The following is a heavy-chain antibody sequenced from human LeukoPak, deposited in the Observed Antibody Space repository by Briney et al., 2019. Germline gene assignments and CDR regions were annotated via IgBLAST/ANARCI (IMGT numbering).Heavy chain of an antibody. CDR2: IRQDESEQ. Sequence: GGSLRLPCTVSGFIFSSYWMTWVRHPPGRGLEWVANIRQDESEQYYADPVKGRFTISRDNAKNPLNLQMNILSVEDTAVYYCERGGYSFDYRGQGTLVTVSS. J-gene: IGHJ4*02. CDR1: GFIFSSYW. V-gene: IGHV3-7*03. D-gene: IGHD5-12*01. CDR3: ERGGYSFDY.